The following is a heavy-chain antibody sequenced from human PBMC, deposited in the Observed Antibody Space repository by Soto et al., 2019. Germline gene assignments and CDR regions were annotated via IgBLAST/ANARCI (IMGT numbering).Heavy chain of an antibody. J-gene: IGHJ5*02. D-gene: IGHD6-13*01. Sequence: ASVKVSCKASGYTFINYYIHWARQAPGQGLEWMAIINPMGGSTNYAQESQGRVTLTSDTSTSTVYMELSSLRFEDTALFYCARDLAAGDLWGQGTLVTVSS. CDR3: ARDLAAGDL. V-gene: IGHV1-46*01. CDR1: GYTFINYY. CDR2: INPMGGST.